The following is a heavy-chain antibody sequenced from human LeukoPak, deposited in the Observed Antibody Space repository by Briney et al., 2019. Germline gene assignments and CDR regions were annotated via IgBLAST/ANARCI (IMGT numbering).Heavy chain of an antibody. CDR2: ISSSSSYI. CDR3: ARDQGGYRFDY. V-gene: IGHV3-21*01. J-gene: IGHJ4*02. CDR1: GFTFSSYS. Sequence: GGSLRLSCAASGFTFSSYSMTWVRQAPGKGLEWVSSISSSSSYIYYADSVKGRFTISRDNAKNSLYLQMNSLRAEDTAVYYCARDQGGYRFDYWGQGTLVTVSS. D-gene: IGHD1-1*01.